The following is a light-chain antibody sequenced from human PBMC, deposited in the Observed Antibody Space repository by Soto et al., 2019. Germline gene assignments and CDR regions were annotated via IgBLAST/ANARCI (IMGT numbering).Light chain of an antibody. J-gene: IGLJ7*01. CDR2: IND. CDR1: SSNIAGNT. V-gene: IGLV1-44*01. CDR3: ATWDDDLNAAV. Sequence: QSVLTQPPSLSGTPGQRVTISCSGSSSNIAGNTVHWYQHLPGTAPKLLIYINDQRPSGVPGRFSASTSGTSASLAISGLQSDDEADYYCATWDDDLNAAVFGGGTQL.